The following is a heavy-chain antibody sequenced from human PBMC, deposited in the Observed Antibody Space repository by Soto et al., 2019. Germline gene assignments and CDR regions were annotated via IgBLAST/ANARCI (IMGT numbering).Heavy chain of an antibody. V-gene: IGHV1-69*13. D-gene: IGHD5-18*01. J-gene: IGHJ6*02. CDR2: IIPIFGTA. Sequence: GASVKVSCKASGGTFSSYAISWVRQAPGQGLEWMGGIIPIFGTANYAQKFQGRVTITADESTSTAYMELSSLRSEDTAVYYCASTEVTAMETSHYYYYGMDVWGQGTTVTVSS. CDR3: ASTEVTAMETSHYYYYGMDV. CDR1: GGTFSSYA.